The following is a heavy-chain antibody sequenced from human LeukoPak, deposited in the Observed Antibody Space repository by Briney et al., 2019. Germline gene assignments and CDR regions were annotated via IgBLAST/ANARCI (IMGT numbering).Heavy chain of an antibody. CDR1: GFTFSSYG. J-gene: IGHJ4*02. D-gene: IGHD1-26*01. CDR2: IWYDGSNK. V-gene: IGHV3-33*01. CDR3: ARSGVGATDY. Sequence: PGRSLRLSCAASGFTFSSYGMHWVRQAPGKGLEWVAVIWYDGSNKYYADSVKGRFTISRDNAKNSLYLQMNSLRAEDTAVYYCARSGVGATDYWGQGTLVTVSS.